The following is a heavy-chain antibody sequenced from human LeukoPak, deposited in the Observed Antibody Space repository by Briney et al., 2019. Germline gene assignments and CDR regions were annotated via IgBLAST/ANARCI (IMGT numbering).Heavy chain of an antibody. CDR3: ARSERFGHFDY. CDR1: GGSVTSYY. D-gene: IGHD3-10*01. J-gene: IGHJ4*02. V-gene: IGHV4-59*02. CDR2: ISNTGAT. Sequence: SETLSLTCSVSGGSVTSYYWNWVRQTPEMGLEWIGYISNTGATDYGPAFTSRVSMSLDTSKNQFSLKLSSVTAADTAVYYCARSERFGHFDYWGQGTLVTVSS.